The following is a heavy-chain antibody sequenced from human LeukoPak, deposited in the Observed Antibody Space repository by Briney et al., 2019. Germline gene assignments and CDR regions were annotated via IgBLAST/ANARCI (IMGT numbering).Heavy chain of an antibody. CDR2: IYYSGPT. CDR1: GGSFSSSDYY. Sequence: SETLSLTCTVSGGSFSSSDYYWGWIRQPPGKGLEWIGSIYYSGPTYYNPSLKSRVTISVDTSKNQFSLKLRSVTAADTAVYYCARHEWGITNAFDIWGQGTMVTVSS. D-gene: IGHD1-14*01. CDR3: ARHEWGITNAFDI. V-gene: IGHV4-39*01. J-gene: IGHJ3*02.